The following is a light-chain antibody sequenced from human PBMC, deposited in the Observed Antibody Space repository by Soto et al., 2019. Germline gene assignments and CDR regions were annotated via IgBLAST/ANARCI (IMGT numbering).Light chain of an antibody. CDR2: EVS. Sequence: QSALTQPAAVSGSPGQSITISCTGTSSDVGGYNYVSWYQQYPGKAPKLMIYEVSNRPSGVSNRFSGSKSGNTASLTISGLQSEDEADYYCSSYSSSSTPFVFGTGTKV. CDR1: SSDVGGYNY. V-gene: IGLV2-14*01. CDR3: SSYSSSSTPFV. J-gene: IGLJ1*01.